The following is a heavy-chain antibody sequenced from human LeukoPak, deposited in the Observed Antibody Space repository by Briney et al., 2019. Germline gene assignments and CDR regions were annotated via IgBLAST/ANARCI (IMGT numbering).Heavy chain of an antibody. V-gene: IGHV1-2*06. CDR3: ARGALYCSGGSCYSRVNYWYFDL. CDR2: INPNSGGT. Sequence: ASVKVSCKAAGYTFTGYYMHWVRQAPGQGLEWMGRINPNSGGTNYAQKFQGRVTMTRDTSISTAYMELSRLRSDDTAVYYCARGALYCSGGSCYSRVNYWYFDLWGRGTLVTVSS. D-gene: IGHD2-15*01. CDR1: GYTFTGYY. J-gene: IGHJ2*01.